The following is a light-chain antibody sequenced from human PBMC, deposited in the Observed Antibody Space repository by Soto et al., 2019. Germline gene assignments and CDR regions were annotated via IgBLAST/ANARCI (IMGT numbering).Light chain of an antibody. CDR2: RND. CDR3: AVWDDSLXGSVA. V-gene: IGLV1-47*01. Sequence: QSVLTQAPSASGTPGQRVTISCSGSSSXXXXXFVYWYQKXXXTAPKVLIYRNDQRPSGVPDXFSGSXSGTSAXLAISXXXXEDEADYYCAVWDDSLXGSVAXGGGTXLTVL. J-gene: IGLJ2*01. CDR1: SSXXXXXF.